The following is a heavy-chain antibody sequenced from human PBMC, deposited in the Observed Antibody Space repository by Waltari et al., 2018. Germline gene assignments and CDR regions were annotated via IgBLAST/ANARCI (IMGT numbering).Heavy chain of an antibody. CDR3: ARPPQKNTVEDAFDI. V-gene: IGHV5-51*01. Sequence: EVQLVQSGAEVKKPGESLKISCKGSGYSFTSYWIGWVRQMPGKGLAWMGSIYAGDADSRYSPSCQGQVTSAADKSISTAYLQWSSLKASDTAMYYCARPPQKNTVEDAFDIWGQGTMVTVSS. J-gene: IGHJ3*02. D-gene: IGHD4-17*01. CDR1: GYSFTSYW. CDR2: IYAGDADS.